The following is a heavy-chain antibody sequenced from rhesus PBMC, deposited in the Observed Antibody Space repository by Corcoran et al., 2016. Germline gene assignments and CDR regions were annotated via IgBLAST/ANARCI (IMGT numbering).Heavy chain of an antibody. CDR1: GGSISGYW. J-gene: IGHJ6*01. Sequence: QVQLQESGPGLVKPSETLSLTCAVSGGSISGYWWGWIRQPPGKGLEWKGYIGGSSGSHYYNPPLQSRVTSSPDTSKNQFSLKLSSVTAADTAVYYCARRAVRPLYGLDSWGQGVVVTVSS. CDR2: IGGSSGSH. V-gene: IGHV4-165*01. CDR3: ARRAVRPLYGLDS.